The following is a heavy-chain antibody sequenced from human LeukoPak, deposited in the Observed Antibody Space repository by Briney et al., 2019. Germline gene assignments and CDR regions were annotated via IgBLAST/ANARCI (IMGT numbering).Heavy chain of an antibody. CDR3: ARAVPGYLGHFDH. D-gene: IGHD3-10*02. CDR2: IYSDGGST. CDR1: GFTVSGNY. Sequence: PGGSLRLSCAASGFTVSGNYMSWVRQAPGKGLEWVSLIYSDGGSTYYADSVKGRFTISRDNSKNTLYLQMDSLRADDTAVYYCARAVPGYLGHFDHWGQGTLVTVSS. V-gene: IGHV3-53*01. J-gene: IGHJ4*02.